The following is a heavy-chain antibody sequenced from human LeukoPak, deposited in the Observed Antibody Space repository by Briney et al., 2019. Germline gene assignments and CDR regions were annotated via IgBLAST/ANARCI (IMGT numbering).Heavy chain of an antibody. D-gene: IGHD5-12*01. CDR1: GGSISSHY. Sequence: SETLSLTCTVSGGSISSHYWSWIRQPPGKGLEWIGYIYYSGSTNYNPSLKSRVTISVDTSKNQFSLKLSSVTAADTAVYYCARVGRQEWLRHAFDIWGQGTMVTVSS. CDR2: IYYSGST. J-gene: IGHJ3*02. V-gene: IGHV4-59*11. CDR3: ARVGRQEWLRHAFDI.